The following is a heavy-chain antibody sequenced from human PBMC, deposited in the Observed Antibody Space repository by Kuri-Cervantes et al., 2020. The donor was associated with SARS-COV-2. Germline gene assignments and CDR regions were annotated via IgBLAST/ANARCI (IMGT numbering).Heavy chain of an antibody. Sequence: LRLSCTVSGYSISSGYYWGWIRQPAGKGLEWIGRIYTSGSTNYNPSLKSRVTISVDTSKNQFSLKLSSVTAADTAVYYCAGALISSSWACYMDVWGKGTTVTVSS. V-gene: IGHV4-61*02. CDR1: GYSISSGYY. CDR3: AGALISSSWACYMDV. CDR2: IYTSGST. D-gene: IGHD6-13*01. J-gene: IGHJ6*03.